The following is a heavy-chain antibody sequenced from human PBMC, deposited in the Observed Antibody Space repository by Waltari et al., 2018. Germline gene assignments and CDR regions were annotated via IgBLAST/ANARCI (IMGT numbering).Heavy chain of an antibody. V-gene: IGHV4-38-2*02. Sequence: QVQLQESGPGLVKPSETLSLTCAVSGYSISSGYYWGWIRQPPGKGLEWIGSIYHSGRTYYNPSLKSRVTISVDTSKNQFSLKLSSVTAADTAVYYCARDIAAAGEFDYWGQGTLVTVSS. CDR1: GYSISSGYY. J-gene: IGHJ4*02. D-gene: IGHD6-25*01. CDR2: IYHSGRT. CDR3: ARDIAAAGEFDY.